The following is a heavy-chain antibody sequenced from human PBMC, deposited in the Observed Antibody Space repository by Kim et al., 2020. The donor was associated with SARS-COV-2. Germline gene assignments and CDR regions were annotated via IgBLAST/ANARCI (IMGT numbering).Heavy chain of an antibody. CDR2: TRNKANSYIT. CDR3: ARDRGGGFFDF. V-gene: IGHV3-72*01. D-gene: IGHD3-16*01. J-gene: IGHJ4*02. Sequence: GGSLRLSCAASGFTFSDHYMDWVRQAPGKGLEWVGRTRNKANSYITEYAASVKGRFTISRDDSKNSLYLQMNSLKTEDTAVYHCARDRGGGFFDFWGQGT. CDR1: GFTFSDHY.